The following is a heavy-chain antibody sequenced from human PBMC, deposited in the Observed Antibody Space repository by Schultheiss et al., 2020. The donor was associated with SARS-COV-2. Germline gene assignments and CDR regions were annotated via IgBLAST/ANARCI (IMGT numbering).Heavy chain of an antibody. CDR2: IYAGGNT. CDR3: ARARLTRRIDS. Sequence: SETLSLTYTVSGGSISGHYWSWIRQPAGKGLECIGRIYAGGNTNYNPSLKSRVTMSVDTSKNQFSLRLNSVTAADTAVYYCARARLTRRIDSWGQGTLVTVSS. D-gene: IGHD6-6*01. J-gene: IGHJ4*02. V-gene: IGHV4-4*07. CDR1: GGSISGHY.